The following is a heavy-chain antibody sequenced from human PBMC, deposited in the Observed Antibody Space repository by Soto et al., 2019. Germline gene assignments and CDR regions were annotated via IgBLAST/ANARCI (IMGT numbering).Heavy chain of an antibody. CDR2: IYTSGST. CDR1: GGSISSYY. CDR3: ARSYGSGSYRYYYYYGMDV. Sequence: PSETLSLTCTVSGGSISSYYWSWIRQPAGKGLEWIGRIYTSGSTNYNPSLKSRVTMSVDTSKNQFSLKLSSVTAADTAVYYCARSYGSGSYRYYYYYGMDVWGQGTTVTVS. V-gene: IGHV4-4*07. J-gene: IGHJ6*02. D-gene: IGHD3-10*01.